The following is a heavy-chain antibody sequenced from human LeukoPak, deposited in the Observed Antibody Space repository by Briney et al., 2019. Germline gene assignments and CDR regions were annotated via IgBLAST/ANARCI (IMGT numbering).Heavy chain of an antibody. CDR1: GYSISSGYY. CDR2: IYHSGST. V-gene: IGHV4-38-2*02. J-gene: IGHJ4*02. Sequence: PSETLSLTCTVSGYSISSGYYWGWFRQPPGKGLEWIGSIYHSGSTYYNPSLKSRVTISVDTSKNQFSLKLSSVTAAYTAVYYCARIPRYCSGGSCSGDYWGQGTLVTVSS. D-gene: IGHD2-15*01. CDR3: ARIPRYCSGGSCSGDY.